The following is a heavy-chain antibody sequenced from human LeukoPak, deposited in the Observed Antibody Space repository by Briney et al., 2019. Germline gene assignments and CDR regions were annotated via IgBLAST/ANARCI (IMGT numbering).Heavy chain of an antibody. CDR3: ARWPGPRWFGDYYFDY. D-gene: IGHD3-10*01. CDR1: GYTFTSYG. J-gene: IGHJ4*02. CDR2: ISAYNGNT. V-gene: IGHV1-18*01. Sequence: ASVKVSCKASGYTFTSYGISWVRQAPGQGLEWMGWISAYNGNTNYAQKLQGRVTMTTDTSTSTAYMELRSLRSDDTAVYYCARWPGPRWFGDYYFDYWGQGTLATVSS.